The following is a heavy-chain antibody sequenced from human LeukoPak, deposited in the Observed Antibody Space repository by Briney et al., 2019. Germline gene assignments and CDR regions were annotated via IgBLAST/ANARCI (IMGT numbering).Heavy chain of an antibody. CDR2: IYTSGST. CDR1: GDSISSYY. CDR3: ARDYSWELGAFDI. D-gene: IGHD1-26*01. J-gene: IGHJ3*02. Sequence: SETLSLTCTVHGDSISSYYWSWIRQPAGKGLEWIGRIYTSGSTNYNPSLKSRVTMSVDTSKNQFSLKLSSVTAADTAVYYCARDYSWELGAFDIWGQGTMVTVSS. V-gene: IGHV4-4*07.